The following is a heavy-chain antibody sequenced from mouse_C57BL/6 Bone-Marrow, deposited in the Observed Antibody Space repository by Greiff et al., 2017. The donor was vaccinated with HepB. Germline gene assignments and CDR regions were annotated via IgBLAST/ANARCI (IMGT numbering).Heavy chain of an antibody. CDR2: INPSTGGT. Sequence: VQLQQSGPELVKPGASVKISCKASGYSFTGYYMNWVKQSPEKSLEWIGEINPSTGGTTYNQKFKAKATLTVDKSSSTAYMQLKSLTSEDSAVYYCARGVLRSHFDYWGQGTTLTVSS. CDR1: GYSFTGYY. V-gene: IGHV1-42*01. J-gene: IGHJ2*01. CDR3: ARGVLRSHFDY. D-gene: IGHD1-1*01.